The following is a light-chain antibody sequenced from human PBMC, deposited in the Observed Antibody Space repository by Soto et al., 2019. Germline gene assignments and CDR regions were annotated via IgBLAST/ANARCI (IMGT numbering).Light chain of an antibody. Sequence: QSALTQPASVSGSPGQSITISCTGTSSDIGRYNYVSWYQQHPGKAPRLVISGVNKRPSGISNRFSGSKSGNTASLTISGLQADDEDIYYCASYTSTTTLVVFGGGTKLTVL. J-gene: IGLJ2*01. V-gene: IGLV2-14*01. CDR1: SSDIGRYNY. CDR3: ASYTSTTTLVV. CDR2: GVN.